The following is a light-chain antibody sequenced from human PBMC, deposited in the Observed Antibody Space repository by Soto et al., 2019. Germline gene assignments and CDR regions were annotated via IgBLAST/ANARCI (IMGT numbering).Light chain of an antibody. CDR3: QQYNNWPLT. CDR1: QSGSSN. Sequence: EIVMTQSPATLSVSPGERATLSCRASQSGSSNLAWYQQKPGQAPRLLIYGASSRATGIPARFSGSGSGTEFTLTISSLKAEDFAVYYCQQYNNWPLTFGQGTKVEIK. J-gene: IGKJ1*01. CDR2: GAS. V-gene: IGKV3-15*01.